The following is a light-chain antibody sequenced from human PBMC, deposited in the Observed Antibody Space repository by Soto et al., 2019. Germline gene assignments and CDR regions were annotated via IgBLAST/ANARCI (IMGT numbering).Light chain of an antibody. J-gene: IGLJ1*01. V-gene: IGLV2-14*01. CDR2: EVS. Sequence: QSVLTQPACVSGSTGQSITISCTGTSSDVGGYKYVSWYQQYPGKAPKLMFYEVSNRPSGVSNRFSGSKSGNTASLTISGLQAEDEADYYCSLYTRSSTLVFGTGTKVNVL. CDR3: SLYTRSSTLV. CDR1: SSDVGGYKY.